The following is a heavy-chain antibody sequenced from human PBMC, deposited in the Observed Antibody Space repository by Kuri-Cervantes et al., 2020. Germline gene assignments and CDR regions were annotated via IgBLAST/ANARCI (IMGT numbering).Heavy chain of an antibody. V-gene: IGHV4-34*01. Sequence: GSLRLSCAVYGGSFSGYYWSWIRQPPGKGLEWIGEINHSGSTNYNPSLKSRVTISLDTSQNQFSLMLNSVTAADMAVYYCATYSGSYGDYWGQGTLVTVSS. CDR1: GGSFSGYY. CDR3: ATYSGSYGDY. J-gene: IGHJ4*02. CDR2: INHSGST. D-gene: IGHD1-26*01.